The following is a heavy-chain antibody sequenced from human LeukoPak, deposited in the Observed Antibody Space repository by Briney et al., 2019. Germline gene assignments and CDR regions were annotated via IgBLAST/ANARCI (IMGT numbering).Heavy chain of an antibody. CDR2: ISWNSGSI. J-gene: IGHJ4*02. V-gene: IGHV3-9*01. D-gene: IGHD6-19*01. CDR3: AKARAVAGTPFDY. CDR1: GFTFDDYA. Sequence: GGSLRLSCAASGFTFDDYAMHWVRQAPGKGLEWVSGISWNSGSIGYADPVKGRFTTSRDNAKNSLYLQMNSLRAEDTALYYCAKARAVAGTPFDYWGQGTLVTVSS.